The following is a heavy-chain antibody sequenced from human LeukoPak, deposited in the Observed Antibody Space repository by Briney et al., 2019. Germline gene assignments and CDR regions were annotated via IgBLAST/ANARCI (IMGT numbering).Heavy chain of an antibody. CDR3: NGMDV. V-gene: IGHV3-30*03. CDR1: GFTFSSYG. Sequence: GGSLRLSCAASGFTFSSYGMHWVRQAPGKGLEWVAVISYDGSNKYYADSVKGRFTISRDSSKNTLYLQVNSLRAEDTAVYYCNGMDVWGQGTTVTVSS. CDR2: ISYDGSNK. J-gene: IGHJ6*02.